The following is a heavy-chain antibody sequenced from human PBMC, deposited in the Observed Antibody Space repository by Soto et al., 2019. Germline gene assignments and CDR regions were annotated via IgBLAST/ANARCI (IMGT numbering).Heavy chain of an antibody. V-gene: IGHV3-23*01. J-gene: IGHJ6*03. Sequence: GGSLRLSCAASGFTFSSYAMSWVRQAPGKGLEWVSAISGSGGSTYYADSVKGRFTISRDNSKNTLYLQMNSLRAEDTAVYYCAKVNHLELLDYYGYMDVWGKGTTVTVSS. CDR3: AKVNHLELLDYYGYMDV. D-gene: IGHD3-10*01. CDR1: GFTFSSYA. CDR2: ISGSGGST.